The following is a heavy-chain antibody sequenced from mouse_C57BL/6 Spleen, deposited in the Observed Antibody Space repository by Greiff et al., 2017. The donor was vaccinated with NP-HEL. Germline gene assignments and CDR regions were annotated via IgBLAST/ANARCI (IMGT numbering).Heavy chain of an antibody. CDR3: ARPRGGYYFDY. V-gene: IGHV1-80*01. J-gene: IGHJ2*01. CDR1: GYAFSSYW. CDR2: IYPGDGDT. Sequence: VQLQQSGAELVKPGASVKISCKASGYAFSSYWMNWVKQRPGKGLEWIGQIYPGDGDTTYNGKFKGKATLTADKSSSTAYMQLSSLTSEDSAVYFCARPRGGYYFDYWGKGTTLTVSS.